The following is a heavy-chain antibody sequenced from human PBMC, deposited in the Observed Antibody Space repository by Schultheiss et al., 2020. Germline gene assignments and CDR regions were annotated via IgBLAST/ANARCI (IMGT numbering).Heavy chain of an antibody. Sequence: SETLSLTGTVSGGSISSCGYYWSWIRQHPGKGLEWIGYIYYSGSTYYNPSLKSRVTISVDTSKNQFSLKLSSVTAADTAVYYCARGRMQWLVWGQGTLVTVSS. CDR1: GGSISSCGYY. CDR3: ARGRMQWLV. V-gene: IGHV4-31*03. J-gene: IGHJ4*02. D-gene: IGHD6-19*01. CDR2: IYYSGST.